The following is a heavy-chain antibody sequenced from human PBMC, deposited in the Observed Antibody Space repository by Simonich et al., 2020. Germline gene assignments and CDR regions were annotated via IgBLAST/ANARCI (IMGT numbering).Heavy chain of an antibody. Sequence: QVQLVQSGAEVKKPGASVKVSCKASGYTFTGYYMHWVRQAPGQGLEWMGWIHPNRRGTNYAQNFQGRVTMTRDTSNSTAYMELSRLRSDDTAVYYCARGRLTGDKGAFDIWGQGTMVTVSS. J-gene: IGHJ3*02. CDR2: IHPNRRGT. CDR1: GYTFTGYY. CDR3: ARGRLTGDKGAFDI. D-gene: IGHD7-27*01. V-gene: IGHV1-2*02.